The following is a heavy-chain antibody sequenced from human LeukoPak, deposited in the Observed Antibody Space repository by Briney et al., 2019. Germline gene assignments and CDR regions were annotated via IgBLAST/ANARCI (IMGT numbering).Heavy chain of an antibody. CDR3: AKDAGGYYDSSGYFLGAFDI. J-gene: IGHJ3*02. CDR2: ISGSGGST. V-gene: IGHV3-23*01. D-gene: IGHD3-22*01. CDR1: GFTFSSYA. Sequence: PGGSPRPSCAASGFTFSSYAMSWVRQAPGKGLEWVSAISGSGGSTYYADSVKGRFTISRDNSKNTLYLQMNSLRAEDTAVYSCAKDAGGYYDSSGYFLGAFDIWGQGTMVTVSS.